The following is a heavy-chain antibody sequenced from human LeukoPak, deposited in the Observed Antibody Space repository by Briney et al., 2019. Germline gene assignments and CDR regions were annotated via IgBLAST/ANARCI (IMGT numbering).Heavy chain of an antibody. CDR2: IYPHSGGT. CDR3: ARDQVDAGSYFAFFDY. D-gene: IGHD1-26*01. CDR1: GYTFTGYY. Sequence: ASVKVSCKASGYTFTGYYVHWVRQAPGQGPEWMGWIYPHSGGTNYAQKFQGRVTMTRDTSISTAYMELSRLRSDDTAVYYCARDQVDAGSYFAFFDYWGQGTLVTVSS. J-gene: IGHJ4*02. V-gene: IGHV1-2*02.